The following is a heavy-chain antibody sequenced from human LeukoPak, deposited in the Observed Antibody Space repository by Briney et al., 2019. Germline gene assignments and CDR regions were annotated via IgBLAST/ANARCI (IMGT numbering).Heavy chain of an antibody. Sequence: GGSLRLSCAASGFTSDNYWMNWVRQAPGRGLEWVAIIKHDGSQKFYVDSVKGRFTISRDTANSSLYLLMNSLRTEDTAMYYCARAPLSSLLTFDSWGQGTLVTVSS. CDR3: ARAPLSSLLTFDS. CDR2: IKHDGSQK. J-gene: IGHJ4*02. CDR1: GFTSDNYW. V-gene: IGHV3-7*01. D-gene: IGHD3-16*01.